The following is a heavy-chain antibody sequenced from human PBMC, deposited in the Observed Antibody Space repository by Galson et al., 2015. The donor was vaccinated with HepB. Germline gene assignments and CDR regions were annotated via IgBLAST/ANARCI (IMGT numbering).Heavy chain of an antibody. D-gene: IGHD6-6*01. J-gene: IGHJ2*01. CDR1: GGSISSYY. V-gene: IGHV4-59*01. CDR2: IYYSGST. Sequence: LSLTCTVSGGSISSYYWSWIRQPPGKGLEWIGYIYYSGSTNYNPSLKSRVTISVDTSKNQFSLKLSSVTAADTAVYYCARDVRSIAARRYFDLWGRGTLVTVSS. CDR3: ARDVRSIAARRYFDL.